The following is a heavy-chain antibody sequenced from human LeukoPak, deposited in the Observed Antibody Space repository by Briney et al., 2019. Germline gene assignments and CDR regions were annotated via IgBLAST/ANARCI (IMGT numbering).Heavy chain of an antibody. J-gene: IGHJ4*02. CDR1: GDSVSSNSAA. CDR3: AREEATLTTNSLDY. V-gene: IGHV6-1*01. CDR2: TYYRSKWYN. Sequence: SQTLSLTFAISGDSVSSNSAAWNWIRQSPSRGLEWLGRTYYRSKWYNDYAVSVKSRITINPDTSKNQFSLQLNSVTPEDTAVYCCAREEATLTTNSLDYWGQGTLVTVSS. D-gene: IGHD4-17*01.